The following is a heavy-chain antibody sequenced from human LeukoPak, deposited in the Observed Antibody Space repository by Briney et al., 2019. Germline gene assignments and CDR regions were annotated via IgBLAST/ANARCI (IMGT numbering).Heavy chain of an antibody. CDR3: ARESLLRGIVGATVNWFGP. Sequence: GGSLRLSCAASGFTFSSYAMHWVRQAPGKGLEWVAVISYDGSNKYYADSVKSRFTISRDNSKNTLYLQMNSLRAEDTAVYYCARESLLRGIVGATVNWFGPWGQGTLVTVSS. V-gene: IGHV3-30-3*01. J-gene: IGHJ5*02. CDR2: ISYDGSNK. D-gene: IGHD1-26*01. CDR1: GFTFSSYA.